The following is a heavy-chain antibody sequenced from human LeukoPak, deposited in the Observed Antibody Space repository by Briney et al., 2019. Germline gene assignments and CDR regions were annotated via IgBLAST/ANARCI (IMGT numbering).Heavy chain of an antibody. CDR1: GFTFSNAW. CDR2: ISSSSSTI. D-gene: IGHD2-2*01. CDR3: ARAKYQPGRQYYFDY. J-gene: IGHJ4*02. V-gene: IGHV3-48*01. Sequence: PGGSLRLSCTASGFTFSNAWMNWVRQAPGKGLEWVSYISSSSSTIYYADSVKGRFTISRDNAKNSLYLQMNSLRAEDTAVYYCARAKYQPGRQYYFDYWGQGTLVTVSS.